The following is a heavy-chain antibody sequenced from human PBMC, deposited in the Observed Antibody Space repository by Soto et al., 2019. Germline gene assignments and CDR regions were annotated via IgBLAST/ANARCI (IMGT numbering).Heavy chain of an antibody. J-gene: IGHJ6*02. V-gene: IGHV3-30*18. CDR2: ISYDGSNK. Sequence: QVQLVESGGGVVQPGRSVRLSCAASGFTFSSYGMHWVRQAPGKGLEWVAVISYDGSNKYYADSVKGRFTISRDNSKNTLYLQMNSLRAEDTAVYYCAKDSYFDSSGYYFHYYYGMDVWGQGTTVTVSS. CDR3: AKDSYFDSSGYYFHYYYGMDV. CDR1: GFTFSSYG. D-gene: IGHD3-22*01.